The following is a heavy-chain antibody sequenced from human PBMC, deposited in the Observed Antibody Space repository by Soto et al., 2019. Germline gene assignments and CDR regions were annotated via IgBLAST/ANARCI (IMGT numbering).Heavy chain of an antibody. CDR1: GFTFSPYY. D-gene: IGHD3-10*01. J-gene: IGHJ6*02. CDR2: ISYDGSNK. CDR3: ARAQQARGGYYYYGMDV. V-gene: IGHV3-30-3*01. Sequence: GGALRLSCAASGFTFSPYYMSWVRQAPGKVLEWVAVISYDGSNKYYADSVKGRFTISRDNSKNTLYLQMNSLRAEDTAVYYCARAQQARGGYYYYGMDVWGQGTTVTVSS.